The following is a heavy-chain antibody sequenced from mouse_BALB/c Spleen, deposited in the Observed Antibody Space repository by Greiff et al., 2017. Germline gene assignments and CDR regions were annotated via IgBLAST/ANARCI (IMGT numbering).Heavy chain of an antibody. CDR2: INPSTGYT. D-gene: IGHD1-2*01. V-gene: IGHV1-7*01. Sequence: QVQLQQSGAELAKPGASVKMSCKASGYTFTSYWMHWVKQRPGQGLEWIGYINPSTGYTEYNQKFKDKATLTADKSSSTAYMQLSSLTSEDSAVYYCARSGGIHYYGYYAMDYWGQGTSVTVSS. J-gene: IGHJ4*01. CDR3: ARSGGIHYYGYYAMDY. CDR1: GYTFTSYW.